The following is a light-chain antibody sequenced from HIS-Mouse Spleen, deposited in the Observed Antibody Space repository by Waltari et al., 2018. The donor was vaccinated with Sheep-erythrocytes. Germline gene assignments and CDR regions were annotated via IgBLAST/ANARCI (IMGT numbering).Light chain of an antibody. CDR1: SSDVGGYNY. J-gene: IGLJ1*01. V-gene: IGLV2-11*01. CDR2: DVS. Sequence: QSALTQPRSVSGSPGQSVTISCTGTSSDVGGYNYVFWYQQHPGKAPKLMIYDVSKRPSGGPDRCSGSKSGSTASLAISELQAGDEANYYDCSYAGSYTYVFGTGTKVTVL. CDR3: CSYAGSYTYV.